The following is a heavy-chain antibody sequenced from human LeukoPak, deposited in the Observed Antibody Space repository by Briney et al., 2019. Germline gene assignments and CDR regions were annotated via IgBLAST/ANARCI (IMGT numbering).Heavy chain of an antibody. Sequence: PGGSLRLSCAASGFTFSSYAMSWVRQAPGKGLEWVSYISSSGSTIYYADSVKGRFTISRDNAKNSLYLQMNSLRAEDPAVYYCARDYTAMGRYAGYWGQGTLVTVSS. CDR3: ARDYTAMGRYAGY. J-gene: IGHJ4*02. CDR2: ISSSGSTI. CDR1: GFTFSSYA. D-gene: IGHD5-18*01. V-gene: IGHV3-48*04.